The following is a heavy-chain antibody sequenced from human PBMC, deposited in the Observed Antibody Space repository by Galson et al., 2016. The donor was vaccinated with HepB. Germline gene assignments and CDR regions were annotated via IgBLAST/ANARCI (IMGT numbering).Heavy chain of an antibody. V-gene: IGHV4-59*01. J-gene: IGHJ6*02. CDR2: IYSSGST. CDR3: ARCLDPSWYYSGMDV. Sequence: ETLSLTCTVSGNSINNYYWSWIRQVPGTGLEWIGYIYSSGSTNHNPSLTPRVTISVDTSKNQFSLKLRSVTAADTAVYYWARCLDPSWYYSGMDVWGPGTAVTVSS. CDR1: GNSINNYY. D-gene: IGHD6-13*01.